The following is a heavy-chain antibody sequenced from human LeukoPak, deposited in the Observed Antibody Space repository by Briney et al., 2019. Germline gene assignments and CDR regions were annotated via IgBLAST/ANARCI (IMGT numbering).Heavy chain of an antibody. CDR1: GYTFITYY. CDR2: INPSGGTT. Sequence: ASVKVSCKGSGYTFITYYMHWVRQAPGQGLEWMGVINPSGGTTSYAQKFQARVTMTRDTSTSTVYMELSSLRSEDTAVYYCARGTGLGGDYVSNWGQGTLVTVSS. V-gene: IGHV1-46*01. CDR3: ARGTGLGGDYVSN. J-gene: IGHJ4*02. D-gene: IGHD4-17*01.